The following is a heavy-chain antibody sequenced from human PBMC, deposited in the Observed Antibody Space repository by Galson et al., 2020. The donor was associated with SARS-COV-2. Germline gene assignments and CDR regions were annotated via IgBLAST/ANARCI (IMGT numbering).Heavy chain of an antibody. Sequence: SETLSLTCTVSGASISRSSYYWGWIRQPPGRGLEWIGNIHFSGVTYYNPSLKSRVTISLATSDNRFSLKLGSVTAADTALYYCARGGTTVTEDWGQGTLGTVSS. CDR2: IHFSGVT. D-gene: IGHD4-17*01. CDR1: GASISRSSYY. CDR3: ARGGTTVTED. J-gene: IGHJ4*02. V-gene: IGHV4-39*07.